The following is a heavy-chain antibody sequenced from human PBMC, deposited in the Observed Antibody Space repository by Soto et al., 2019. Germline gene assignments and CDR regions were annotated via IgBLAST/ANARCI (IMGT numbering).Heavy chain of an antibody. CDR1: GFTFSDYY. CDR3: ARRVHHPPAYCSGGSCYSYYYYYMDV. D-gene: IGHD2-15*01. J-gene: IGHJ6*03. CDR2: ISSSGSTI. V-gene: IGHV3-11*01. Sequence: PGGSLRLSCAASGFTFSDYYMSWIRQAPGKGLEWVSYISSSGSTIYYADSVKGRFTISRDNAKNSLYLQMNSLRAEDTAVYYCARRVHHPPAYCSGGSCYSYYYYYMDVWGKGTTVTVSS.